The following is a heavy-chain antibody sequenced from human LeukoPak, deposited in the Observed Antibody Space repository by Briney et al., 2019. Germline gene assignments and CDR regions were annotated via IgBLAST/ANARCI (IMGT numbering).Heavy chain of an antibody. D-gene: IGHD1-26*01. CDR2: INPSGATT. V-gene: IGHV1-46*01. CDR3: SRDLGGSYNDY. J-gene: IGHJ4*02. CDR1: GYTFSTYY. Sequence: ASVKVSCTASGYTFSTYYMHWVRQAPGQGLEWVGVINPSGATTTYAQKFQGRVTMTRDTSTSTVYMELSSLRIEDTAMYYWSRDLGGSYNDYWGQGTMVTVSS.